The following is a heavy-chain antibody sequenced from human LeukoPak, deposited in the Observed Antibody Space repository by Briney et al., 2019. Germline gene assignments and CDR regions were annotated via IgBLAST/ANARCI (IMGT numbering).Heavy chain of an antibody. CDR2: INHSGST. V-gene: IGHV4-34*01. CDR1: GGSFSGYY. J-gene: IGHJ4*02. D-gene: IGHD3-22*01. Sequence: PSETLSLTCAVYGGSFSGYYWSWIRRPPGKGLEWIGEINHSGSTNYNPSLKSRVTISVDTSKNQFSLKLSSVAAADTAVYYCARVLPYDSQLDYWGQGTLVTVSS. CDR3: ARVLPYDSQLDY.